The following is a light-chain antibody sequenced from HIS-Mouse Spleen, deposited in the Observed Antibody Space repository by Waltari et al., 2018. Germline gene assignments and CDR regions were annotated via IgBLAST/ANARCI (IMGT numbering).Light chain of an antibody. J-gene: IGKJ1*01. CDR1: QGISSY. CDR2: AAS. V-gene: IGKV1-9*01. Sequence: DIQLTQSPSFLSASVGDRVTITCRASQGISSYLAWYQQKPGKAPKHLIYAASTLQSGVPSRFSGSGSGTAFTLTISSLQPEDFATYYCQQLNSYPPTFGQGTKVEIK. CDR3: QQLNSYPPT.